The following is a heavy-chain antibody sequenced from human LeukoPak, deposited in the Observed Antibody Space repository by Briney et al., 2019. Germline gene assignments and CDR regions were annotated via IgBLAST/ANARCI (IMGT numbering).Heavy chain of an antibody. D-gene: IGHD3-10*01. CDR2: IRSETDGATT. J-gene: IGHJ4*02. Sequence: GGSLRLSCVASGFSFSYARMSWVRQAAGKGLQWVGHIRSETDGATTDYAAAVQGRFTISRDDSKKMLYLEMNSLKTEDTAVYYCTTDLNQRLKWFGNPLDHWGRGTPVTVSS. CDR3: TTDLNQRLKWFGNPLDH. V-gene: IGHV3-15*01. CDR1: GFSFSYAR.